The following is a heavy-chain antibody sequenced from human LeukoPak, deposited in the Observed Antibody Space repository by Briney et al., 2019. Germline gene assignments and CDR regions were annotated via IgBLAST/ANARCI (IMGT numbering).Heavy chain of an antibody. CDR1: GGSMTNYY. J-gene: IGHJ4*02. Sequence: SETLSLTCAVSGGSMTNYYWTWIRQPPGRGLEWIGNIFHSGSINYNPSLKSRVTISIDTSKGQFSLKLNSVTAADTAVYYCARGLGLNYFDFWGQGTLVTVSS. D-gene: IGHD7-27*01. CDR2: IFHSGSI. V-gene: IGHV4-59*08. CDR3: ARGLGLNYFDF.